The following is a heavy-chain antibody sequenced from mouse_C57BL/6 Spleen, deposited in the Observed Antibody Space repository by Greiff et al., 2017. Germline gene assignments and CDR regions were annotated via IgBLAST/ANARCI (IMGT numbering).Heavy chain of an antibody. CDR1: GYTFTSYW. V-gene: IGHV1-61*01. D-gene: IGHD3-2*02. CDR3: ARSTAQATFNYAMDY. Sequence: QVQLQQPGAELVRPGSSVKLSCKASGYTFTSYWMDWVKQRPGQGLEWIGNIYPSDSETHYNQKFKDKATLTVDKSSSTAYMQLSSLTSEDSAVYDCARSTAQATFNYAMDYWGQGTSVTVSS. CDR2: IYPSDSET. J-gene: IGHJ4*01.